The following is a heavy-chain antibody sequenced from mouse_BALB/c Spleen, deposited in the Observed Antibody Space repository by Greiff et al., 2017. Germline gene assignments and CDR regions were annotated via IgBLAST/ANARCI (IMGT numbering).Heavy chain of an antibody. CDR3: ARDGGALRYFDY. Sequence: EVKVVESGGGLVKPGGSLKLSCAASGFTFSDYYMYWVRQTPGKRLEWVATISDGGSYTYYPDSVKGRFTISRDNAKNNLYLQMSSLKSEDTAMYYCARDGGALRYFDYWGQGTTLTVSS. V-gene: IGHV5-4*02. D-gene: IGHD1-1*01. CDR1: GFTFSDYY. J-gene: IGHJ2*01. CDR2: ISDGGSYT.